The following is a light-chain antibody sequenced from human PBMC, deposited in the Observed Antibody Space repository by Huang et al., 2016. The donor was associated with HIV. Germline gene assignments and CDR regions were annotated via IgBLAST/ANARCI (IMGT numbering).Light chain of an antibody. CDR3: LQHYTYPWT. CDR2: AAS. CDR1: QDISNY. V-gene: IGKV1-17*03. J-gene: IGKJ1*01. Sequence: DIQMTQSPSAMSASVGDRVTITCRGSQDISNYLAWFQQKPGKGPKRLIYAASNLQTGVPSMFSSSGSGAEFTLTISSLQPEDFASYYCLQHYTYPWTFGQGTKVEIK.